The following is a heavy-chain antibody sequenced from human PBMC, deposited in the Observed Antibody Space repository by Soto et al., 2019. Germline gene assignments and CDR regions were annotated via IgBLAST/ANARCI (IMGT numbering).Heavy chain of an antibody. CDR1: GGSSSNYC. V-gene: IGHV4-59*12. CDR2: IFYTGNT. Sequence: SETLPLTCTVAGGSSSNYCWSWIRQPPGKGLEWIGHIFYTGNTNYNPALESRVTISVDTSKNQFSLKLSSVTAADTAVYYCARDRSGYDSGPHFDYWGQRTLVTVPQ. CDR3: ARDRSGYDSGPHFDY. J-gene: IGHJ4*02. D-gene: IGHD5-12*01.